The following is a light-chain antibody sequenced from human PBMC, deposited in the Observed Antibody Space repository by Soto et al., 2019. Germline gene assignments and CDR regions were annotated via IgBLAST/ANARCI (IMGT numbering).Light chain of an antibody. Sequence: QSALTQPASVSGSAGKSITISCTGTSSDVGGYNYVSWYQQHPGKAPKLMIYDVSNRPSGVSNRFSGSKSGNTASLTISGLQAEDEADYYCSSYTSSSTVFRGGIKLTVL. CDR2: DVS. V-gene: IGLV2-14*01. J-gene: IGLJ2*01. CDR3: SSYTSSSTV. CDR1: SSDVGGYNY.